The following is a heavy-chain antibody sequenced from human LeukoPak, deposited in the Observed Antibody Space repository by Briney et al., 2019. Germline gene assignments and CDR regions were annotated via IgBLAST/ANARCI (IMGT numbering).Heavy chain of an antibody. V-gene: IGHV1-2*02. D-gene: IGHD3-22*01. CDR3: ARAQYYYDSSGYYYDGGAFDI. Sequence: ASVKLSCKASGYTFTGYYMHWVRQAPGQGLKWMGWINPNSGGTNYAQTFQGRVTMTRDTSISTAYMELSRLRSDDTAVYYCARAQYYYDSSGYYYDGGAFDIWGQGTMVTVSS. CDR1: GYTFTGYY. CDR2: INPNSGGT. J-gene: IGHJ3*02.